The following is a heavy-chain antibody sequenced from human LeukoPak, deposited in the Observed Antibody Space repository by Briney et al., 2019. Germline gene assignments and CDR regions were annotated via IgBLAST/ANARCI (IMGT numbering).Heavy chain of an antibody. CDR1: GYSFTNYW. V-gene: IGHV5-51*01. CDR3: ARHPSYTSGWPLDY. CDR2: IYLGDSDT. Sequence: GESLKISCKGSGYSFTNYWIGWVRQMPGKGLEWMGIIYLGDSDTRYSPSFQGQVTISADKSISTAYLQWSSLKASNTAIYYCARHPSYTSGWPLDYWGQGTLVTVSS. D-gene: IGHD6-19*01. J-gene: IGHJ4*02.